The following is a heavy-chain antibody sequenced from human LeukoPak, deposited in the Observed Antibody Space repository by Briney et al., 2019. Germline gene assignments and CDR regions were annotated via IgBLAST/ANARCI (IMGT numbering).Heavy chain of an antibody. CDR2: IERGGST. V-gene: IGHV4-34*01. CDR3: ARGGLAGSSWSWFDP. Sequence: SETLSLTCGVYGGSFSDYFWTWIRQPPGKGLEWIVEIERGGSTVYSPTLKSRVTMSLDTSKIQFSLRLTSVTAADTAVYFCARGGLAGSSWSWFDPWGQGTLVTVSS. J-gene: IGHJ5*02. CDR1: GGSFSDYF. D-gene: IGHD6-13*01.